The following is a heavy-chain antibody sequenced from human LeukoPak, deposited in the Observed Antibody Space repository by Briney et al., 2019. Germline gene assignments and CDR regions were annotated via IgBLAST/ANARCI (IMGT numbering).Heavy chain of an antibody. CDR2: ISGSGGST. CDR3: AKATPTLAYCGGDCYPLPFDY. J-gene: IGHJ4*02. CDR1: GFTFSSYA. D-gene: IGHD2-21*02. Sequence: GGSLRLSCAASGFTFSSYAMSWVRQAPGKGLEWVSAISGSGGSTYYADSVKGRFTISRDNSKNTLYLQMNSLRAEDTAVYYCAKATPTLAYCGGDCYPLPFDYWSQGTLVTVSS. V-gene: IGHV3-23*01.